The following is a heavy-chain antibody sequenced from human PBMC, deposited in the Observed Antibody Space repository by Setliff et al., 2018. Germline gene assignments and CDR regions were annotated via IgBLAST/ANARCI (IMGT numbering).Heavy chain of an antibody. J-gene: IGHJ1*01. CDR1: GFTFDDYA. Sequence: GGSLRLSCAASGFTFDDYAMHWVRQAPGKGPEWVSGISWNSGSIGYADSVKGRFTISRDNAKNMLYLQINSLRAEDTAVYYCARDPPSGMAHWGQGTLVTVSS. V-gene: IGHV3-9*01. CDR3: ARDPPSGMAH. D-gene: IGHD3-10*01. CDR2: ISWNSGSI.